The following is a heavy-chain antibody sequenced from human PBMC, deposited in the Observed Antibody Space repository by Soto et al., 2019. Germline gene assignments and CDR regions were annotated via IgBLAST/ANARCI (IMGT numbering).Heavy chain of an antibody. CDR2: IYWNDDK. CDR1: GFSLSTSGLG. CDR3: AHRPSGWYLFDY. V-gene: IGHV2-5*01. D-gene: IGHD6-19*01. J-gene: IGHJ4*02. Sequence: QITLTESGPTLVRPTRTLTLTCTFSGFSLSTSGLGVGWIRQPPGKALEWLALIYWNDDKRYSPSLKARLTITKESSKNQVVITMTHMDPVDTAKYYCAHRPSGWYLFDYWGEGTMVTVSS.